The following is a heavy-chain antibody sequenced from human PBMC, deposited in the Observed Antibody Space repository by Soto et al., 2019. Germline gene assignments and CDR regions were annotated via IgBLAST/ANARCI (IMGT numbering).Heavy chain of an antibody. V-gene: IGHV1-18*04. D-gene: IGHD4-17*01. Sequence: QVQLVQSGPDLKRPGASMQVSCKASGYTFTSYGISWVRKAPGQGLEWMAWISPLKGRTQYSQKAQGRVTLSTDTSSITAYMEMTTLRVDDTAVYYCAMDYGDRPEYFKHWGQGTLVTVS. CDR2: ISPLKGRT. CDR3: AMDYGDRPEYFKH. CDR1: GYTFTSYG. J-gene: IGHJ1*01.